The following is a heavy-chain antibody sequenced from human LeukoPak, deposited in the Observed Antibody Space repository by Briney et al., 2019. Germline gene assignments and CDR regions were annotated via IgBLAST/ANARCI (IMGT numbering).Heavy chain of an antibody. J-gene: IGHJ4*02. V-gene: IGHV3-7*03. CDR2: IKQDGSET. CDR1: GFAMSTYW. D-gene: IGHD1-26*01. CDR3: AKAARKSGSYYKH. Sequence: TGGSLRLSCAASGFAMSTYWMSWLRQAPGKGPEWVAHIKQDGSETYYVDSVKGRFTISRDNSKNSLYLQMNSLRTEDTALYYCAKAARKSGSYYKHWGQGTLVTVSS.